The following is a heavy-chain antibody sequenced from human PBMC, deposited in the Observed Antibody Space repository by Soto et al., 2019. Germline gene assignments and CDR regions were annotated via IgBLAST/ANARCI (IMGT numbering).Heavy chain of an antibody. CDR3: ARGGYYYDSSGYYSYYFDY. D-gene: IGHD3-22*01. CDR1: GFTFSSYG. J-gene: IGHJ4*02. V-gene: IGHV3-33*01. CDR2: IWYDGSNK. Sequence: QVQLVESGGGVVQPGRSLRLSCAASGFTFSSYGMHWVRQAPGKGLEWVAVIWYDGSNKYYADSVKGRFTISRDNSKNTLYLQMNSLRAEDTAVYYCARGGYYYDSSGYYSYYFDYWGQGTLVTVSS.